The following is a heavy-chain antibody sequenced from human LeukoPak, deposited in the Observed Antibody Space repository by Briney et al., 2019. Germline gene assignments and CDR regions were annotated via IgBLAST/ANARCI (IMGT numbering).Heavy chain of an antibody. J-gene: IGHJ4*02. D-gene: IGHD2-15*01. CDR1: GFTFSSYR. CDR2: VSGDGRDT. V-gene: IGHV3-74*03. Sequence: GGSLRHSCAASGFTFSSYRIHWVRQAPGKGLVWVSRVSGDGRDTTSADSVRGRFSISRDNAKRTLYLQMNSLTTEDTAVYYCAREQVYCRGGTCYFAYSSQRTLVTVSS. CDR3: AREQVYCRGGTCYFAY.